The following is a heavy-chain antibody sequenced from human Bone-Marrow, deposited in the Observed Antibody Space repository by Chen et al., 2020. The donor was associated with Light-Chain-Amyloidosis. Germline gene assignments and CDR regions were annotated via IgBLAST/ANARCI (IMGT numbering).Heavy chain of an antibody. V-gene: IGHV3-48*03. CDR2: ISSSGSTI. Sequence: EVRLVESGGGLVQPGGSLRLSCAASGFTFSSYDMNWVRQAPGKGLEWVSYISSSGSTIYYADSVKGRFTISRDSSKNTVYLQMNSLRAEDTALYYCATEGRDPGYSYGYLNYWGQGTLVTVSS. CDR3: ATEGRDPGYSYGYLNY. CDR1: GFTFSSYD. J-gene: IGHJ4*02. D-gene: IGHD5-18*01.